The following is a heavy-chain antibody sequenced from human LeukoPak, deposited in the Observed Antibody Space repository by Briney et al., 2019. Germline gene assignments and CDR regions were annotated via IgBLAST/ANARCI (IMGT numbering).Heavy chain of an antibody. J-gene: IGHJ4*02. Sequence: ASVKVSCTASGYTFTSYDINWERQATGQGLEWMGWINPSSGGTNYAQKFQGRVTMTRDTSISTAYMELSRLRSDDTAVYYCARVDSSSWYPPLFDYWGQGTLVTVSS. CDR2: INPSSGGT. CDR3: ARVDSSSWYPPLFDY. V-gene: IGHV1-2*02. CDR1: GYTFTSYD. D-gene: IGHD6-13*01.